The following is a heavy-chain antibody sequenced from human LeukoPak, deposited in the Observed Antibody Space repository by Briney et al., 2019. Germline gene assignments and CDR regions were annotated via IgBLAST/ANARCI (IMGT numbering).Heavy chain of an antibody. CDR2: ISYDGSNK. V-gene: IGHV3-30*18. Sequence: GGSLRLSCAASGFTFSSYGMHWVRQAPGKGLEWVAVISYDGSNKYYADSVKGRFTISRDNSKNTLYLQMNSLRAEDTAVYYCAKDSVVQLERPPDGVDYWGQGTLVTVSS. CDR1: GFTFSSYG. CDR3: AKDSVVQLERPPDGVDY. D-gene: IGHD1-1*01. J-gene: IGHJ4*02.